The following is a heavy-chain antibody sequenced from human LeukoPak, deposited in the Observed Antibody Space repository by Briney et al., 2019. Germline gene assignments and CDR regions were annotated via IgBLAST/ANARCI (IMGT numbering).Heavy chain of an antibody. CDR3: ARDWTTGYFDY. Sequence: PSQTLSLTCTVSGGSISSGGYYWSWIRQHPGKGLEWIGYINYSGSTYYNPSFKSRVTISVDTSKNQFSLKLSSVTAADTAVYYCARDWTTGYFDYWGQGTLVTVSS. D-gene: IGHD3/OR15-3a*01. CDR2: INYSGST. J-gene: IGHJ4*02. CDR1: GGSISSGGYY. V-gene: IGHV4-31*03.